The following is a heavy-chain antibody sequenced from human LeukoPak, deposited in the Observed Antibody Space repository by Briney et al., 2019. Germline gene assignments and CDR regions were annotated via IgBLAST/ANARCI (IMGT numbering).Heavy chain of an antibody. V-gene: IGHV3-15*01. J-gene: IGHJ4*02. CDR3: TTDGEYGDYDLY. CDR1: GFTFSNAW. Sequence: PGGSLRLSCAASGFTFSNAWMSWVRQAPGKGLERVGRIKSKTEGGTTDYAAPVKGRFTISRDDSKNMLYLQMNSLKTEDTAVYYCTTDGEYGDYDLYWGQGTLVTVSS. CDR2: IKSKTEGGTT. D-gene: IGHD4-17*01.